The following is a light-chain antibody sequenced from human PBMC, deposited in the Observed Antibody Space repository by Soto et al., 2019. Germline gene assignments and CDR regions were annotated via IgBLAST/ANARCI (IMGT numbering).Light chain of an antibody. V-gene: IGKV3-15*01. CDR3: QQYNNWPPFT. CDR2: GAT. Sequence: EIVLTQSPSTRSLSPGERATLSCRASQSVSSYLALYQQKPGQAPRLLIYGATTRATGIPARFSGSGSGTEFTLTITSLQSEDFAVYYCQQYNNWPPFTFGPGTKVDIK. CDR1: QSVSSY. J-gene: IGKJ3*01.